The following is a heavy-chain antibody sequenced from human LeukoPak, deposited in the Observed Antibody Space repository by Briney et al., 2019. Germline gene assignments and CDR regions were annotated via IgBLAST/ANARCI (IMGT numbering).Heavy chain of an antibody. CDR3: AKEGGSWRFDY. V-gene: IGHV3-23*01. CDR2: INSNGGST. CDR1: GLTFNIYA. J-gene: IGHJ4*02. Sequence: GGSLRLSCAASGLTFNIYAMSWVRQAPGKGLEWVSAINSNGGSTYYTDSVKGRFTISRDNSKNTLYLQMNSLRAEDTAIYYCAKEGGSWRFDYWGQGTLVIVSS. D-gene: IGHD3-10*01.